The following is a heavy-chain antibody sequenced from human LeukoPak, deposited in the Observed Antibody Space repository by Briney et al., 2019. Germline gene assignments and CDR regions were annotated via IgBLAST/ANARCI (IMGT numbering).Heavy chain of an antibody. CDR1: GYTFTNYG. V-gene: IGHV1-18*01. CDR2: ISAYNGNT. CDR3: ARDLKMGYSSGRYSWGTGSSNDY. J-gene: IGHJ4*02. Sequence: ASVKVSCKASGYTFTNYGISWVRQAPGQGLEWMGWISAYNGNTNYAQKFQGRITMTTDTSTSTAYMELRSLRSDDTAVYYCARDLKMGYSSGRYSWGTGSSNDYWGQGTLVTVSS. D-gene: IGHD6-19*01.